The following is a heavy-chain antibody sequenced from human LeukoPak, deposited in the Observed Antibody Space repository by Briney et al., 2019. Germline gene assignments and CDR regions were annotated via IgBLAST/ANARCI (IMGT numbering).Heavy chain of an antibody. CDR1: GVSISRYY. Sequence: TSETLSLTCTVSGVSISRYYWSWIRRPPGKGLEWIGYIDDSGNTNYNPSLKSQVTISVDKSKNQFSLKLSFVTAADTAMYYCARSDYHNSGSHTVFDAFISGAKGQGSPSLQ. J-gene: IGHJ3*02. V-gene: IGHV4-59*01. D-gene: IGHD3-10*01. CDR2: IDDSGNT. CDR3: ARSDYHNSGSHTVFDAFIS.